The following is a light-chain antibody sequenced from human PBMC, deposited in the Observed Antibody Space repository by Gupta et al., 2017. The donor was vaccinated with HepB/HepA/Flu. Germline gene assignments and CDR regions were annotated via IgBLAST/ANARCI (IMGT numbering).Light chain of an antibody. CDR2: ETS. CDR1: QLVNRY. Sequence: EAVLTQSPATLSLSPGERATLSCKASQLVNRYLAWYQQKPGQPPRLLIYETSNRATGVPARFSGSASGTDFTLTIDSLDPEDFAVYYCQQRTNWPPQLPFGGGTKVEVK. V-gene: IGKV3-11*01. J-gene: IGKJ4*01. CDR3: QQRTNWPPQLP.